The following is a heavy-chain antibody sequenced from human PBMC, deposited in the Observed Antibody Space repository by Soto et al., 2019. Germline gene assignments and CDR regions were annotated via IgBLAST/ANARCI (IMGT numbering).Heavy chain of an antibody. Sequence: GGSLRLSCAASGFTFSSYWMHWVRQAPGKGLVWVSRINSDGSSTSYADSVKGRFTISRDNAKNTLYLQMNSLRAEDTAVYYCARVGCTNGVCYYYYMDVWGKGTTVTVSS. D-gene: IGHD2-8*01. CDR2: INSDGSST. V-gene: IGHV3-74*01. CDR1: GFTFSSYW. CDR3: ARVGCTNGVCYYYYMDV. J-gene: IGHJ6*03.